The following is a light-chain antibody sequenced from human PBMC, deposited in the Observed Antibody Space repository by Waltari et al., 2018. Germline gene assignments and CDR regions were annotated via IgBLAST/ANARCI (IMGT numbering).Light chain of an antibody. CDR2: LGS. CDR3: LQGISTPLT. Sequence: VMTQSPLSLPVTPGAPASISCTSSHSLLRSTGYNYLDWYLQRPGQSPQLLIYLGSNRASGVPDRFSGSGSGTDFTLKISRVEAEDVGVYYCLQGISTPLTFGQGTKVEIK. V-gene: IGKV2-28*01. J-gene: IGKJ1*01. CDR1: HSLLRSTGYNY.